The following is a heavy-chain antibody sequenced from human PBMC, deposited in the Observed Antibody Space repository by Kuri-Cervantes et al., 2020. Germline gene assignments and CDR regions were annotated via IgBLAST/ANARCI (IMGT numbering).Heavy chain of an antibody. J-gene: IGHJ3*02. CDR2: ISWNSGSI. CDR3: ARPIIAAATDAFDI. Sequence: LSLTCAASGFTFDDYAMHWVRQAPGKGLEWVSGISWNSGSIGYADSVKGRFTISRDNSKNTLYLQMNSLRAEDTAVYYCARPIIAAATDAFDIWGQGTMVTVSS. D-gene: IGHD6-13*01. V-gene: IGHV3-9*01. CDR1: GFTFDDYA.